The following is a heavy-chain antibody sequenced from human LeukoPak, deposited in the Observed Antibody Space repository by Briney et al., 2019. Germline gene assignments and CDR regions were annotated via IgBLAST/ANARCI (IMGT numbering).Heavy chain of an antibody. D-gene: IGHD3-22*01. CDR1: GGSFSGYY. J-gene: IGHJ1*01. V-gene: IGHV4-34*01. CDR3: ARVGDSSGYYYGITEYFQH. CDR2: INHSGST. Sequence: SETLSLTCAVYGGSFSGYYWSWIRQPPGKGLEWIGEINHSGSTNYNPSLKSRVTISVDTSKNQFSLKLSYVTAADTAVYYCARVGDSSGYYYGITEYFQHWGQGTLVTVSS.